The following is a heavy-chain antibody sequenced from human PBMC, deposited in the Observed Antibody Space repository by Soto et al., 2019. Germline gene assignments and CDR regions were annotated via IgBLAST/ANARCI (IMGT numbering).Heavy chain of an antibody. CDR1: GFTFSSYA. D-gene: IGHD3-10*01. J-gene: IGHJ6*03. V-gene: IGHV3-23*01. CDR3: AKAGYYYGSGKNYYYMDV. CDR2: ISGSGGST. Sequence: GGSLRLSCAASGFTFSSYAMSWVRQAPGKGLEWVSAISGSGGSTYYASSVKGRLTISRDNSKNTLYLQMNSLRAEDTAVYYCAKAGYYYGSGKNYYYMDVWGKGTTVTVSS.